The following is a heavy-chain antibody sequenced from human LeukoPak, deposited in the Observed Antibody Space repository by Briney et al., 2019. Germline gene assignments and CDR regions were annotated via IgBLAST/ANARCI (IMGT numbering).Heavy chain of an antibody. J-gene: IGHJ4*02. CDR2: TYYRSRWYN. CDR3: ARELDSPYYFDY. D-gene: IGHD3-3*01. V-gene: IGHV6-1*01. CDR1: GDSVSSNSAT. Sequence: PSQTLSLTCAISGDSVSSNSATWNWIRQSPSRGLEWLGRTYYRSRWYNDYAVSVKSRLTINPDTSKSQFSLQLNSVTPEDTAVYYCARELDSPYYFDYWGQGTLVTVSS.